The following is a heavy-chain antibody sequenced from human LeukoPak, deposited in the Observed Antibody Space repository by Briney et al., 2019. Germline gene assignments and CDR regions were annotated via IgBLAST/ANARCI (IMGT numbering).Heavy chain of an antibody. CDR3: ARDWIVGATVASWYFDL. J-gene: IGHJ2*01. Sequence: SETLSLTCAVYGGSFSGYYWSWIRQPPGKGLEWIGEINHSGSTNYNPSLKSRVTISVDTSKNQFSLKLSSVTAADTAVYYCARDWIVGATVASWYFDLWGRGTLVTVSS. CDR2: INHSGST. CDR1: GGSFSGYY. V-gene: IGHV4-34*01. D-gene: IGHD1-26*01.